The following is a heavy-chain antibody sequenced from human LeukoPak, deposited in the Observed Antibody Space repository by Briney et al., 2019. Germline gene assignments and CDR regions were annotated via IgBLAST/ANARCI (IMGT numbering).Heavy chain of an antibody. CDR2: IGSDGRST. V-gene: IGHV3-64*01. Sequence: GGSLRLSCAASGFTFSSYGMNWVRQAPGKGLEYVSAIGSDGRSTHYANSVKDRFTISRDNSKNTLYLQMGSLRVEDMAVYYCAREGHSSGHCGAFDIWGQGTMVTLSS. CDR3: AREGHSSGHCGAFDI. J-gene: IGHJ3*02. D-gene: IGHD3-22*01. CDR1: GFTFSSYG.